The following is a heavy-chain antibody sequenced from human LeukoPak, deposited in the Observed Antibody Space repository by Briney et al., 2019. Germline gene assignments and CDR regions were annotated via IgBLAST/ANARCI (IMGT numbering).Heavy chain of an antibody. Sequence: PSETLSLTCNVSGYSISSGDYYWTWIRQPAGKGLEWIGRVDLGGPPIFKTYLISRVTVSVDPSKNQFSLSLTSVTAADTATYYCAREGAYCSGTDCFATTVDAWGPGALVTVSS. J-gene: IGHJ5*02. D-gene: IGHD2-2*01. CDR3: AREGAYCSGTDCFATTVDA. CDR1: GYSISSGDYY. CDR2: VDLGGPP. V-gene: IGHV4-61*02.